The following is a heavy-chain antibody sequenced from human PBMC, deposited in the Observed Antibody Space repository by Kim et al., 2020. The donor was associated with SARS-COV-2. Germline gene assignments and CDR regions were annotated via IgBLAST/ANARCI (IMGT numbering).Heavy chain of an antibody. V-gene: IGHV4-39*01. CDR3: ARRGVRGVIGI. J-gene: IGHJ4*02. D-gene: IGHD3-10*01. Sequence: YNSPSLKSQVTISVDTSKNQFSLKLSSVTAADTAVYYCARRGVRGVIGIWGQGTLVTVSS.